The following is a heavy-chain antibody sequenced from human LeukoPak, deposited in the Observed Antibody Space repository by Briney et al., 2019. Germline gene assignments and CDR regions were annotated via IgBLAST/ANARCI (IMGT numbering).Heavy chain of an antibody. CDR1: GFTFSSYA. D-gene: IGHD6-19*01. CDR3: ASSLAVAGFDY. J-gene: IGHJ4*02. V-gene: IGHV3-48*03. CDR2: ISSSGSTI. Sequence: GGSLRLSCAASGFTFSSYAMSWVRQAPGKGLEWVSYISSSGSTIYYADSVKGRFTISRDNAKNSLYLQMNSLRAEDTAVYYCASSLAVAGFDYWGQGTLVTVSS.